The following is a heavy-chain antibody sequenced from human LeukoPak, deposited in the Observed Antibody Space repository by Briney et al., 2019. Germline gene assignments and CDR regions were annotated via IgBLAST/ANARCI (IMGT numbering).Heavy chain of an antibody. CDR3: ARRPGAYVGGHDY. CDR2: IYYSGST. J-gene: IGHJ4*02. D-gene: IGHD3-16*01. CDR1: GGSIRSYY. V-gene: IGHV4-59*08. Sequence: SETLSLTCTVSGGSIRSYYWSWIRQPPGKGLEWIGYIYYSGSTNYNPSLKSRVTISVDTSKNQFSLKLSSVTAADTAVYYCARRPGAYVGGHDYWGQGTLVTVSS.